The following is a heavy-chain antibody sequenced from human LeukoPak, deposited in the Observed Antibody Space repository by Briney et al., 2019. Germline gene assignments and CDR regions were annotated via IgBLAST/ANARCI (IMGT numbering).Heavy chain of an antibody. CDR3: ARHYYGSGSFTIDY. J-gene: IGHJ4*02. V-gene: IGHV3-11*06. CDR2: ISKNSTYA. D-gene: IGHD3-10*01. CDR1: GFTFRSYW. Sequence: GGSQRLSCAASGFTFRSYWMSWIRQAPGKRVEGVTYISKNSTYANYTDSVKGRFTISRDNAKKTLSLQMIKLRVEDTAVNYCARHYYGSGSFTIDYWGQGTLVTVSS.